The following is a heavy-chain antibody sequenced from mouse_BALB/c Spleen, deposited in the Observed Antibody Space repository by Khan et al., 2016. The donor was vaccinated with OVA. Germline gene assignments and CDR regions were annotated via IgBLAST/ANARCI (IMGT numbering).Heavy chain of an antibody. CDR3: ARDGSRYNYAMDY. D-gene: IGHD2-3*01. V-gene: IGHV3-2*02. CDR2: LSYSGST. J-gene: IGHJ4*01. CDR1: GYSITSDYA. Sequence: VQLKQSGPGLVKPSQSLSLTCTVTGYSITSDYAWNWIRQFPGNTLEWMGYLSYSGSTNYNPSLKSRISITRDPSKNQFILQLNSVTTEDTATYYCARDGSRYNYAMDYWGQGTSVTVSS.